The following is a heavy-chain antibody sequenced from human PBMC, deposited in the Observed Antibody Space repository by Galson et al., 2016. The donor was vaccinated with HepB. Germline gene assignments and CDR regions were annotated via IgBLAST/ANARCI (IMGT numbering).Heavy chain of an antibody. Sequence: SVKVSCKVSGYSLTELSIHWVRQAPGKGLEWMGGFDPEPDETIYAEKFQGRVAMTEDTSTNTAYMELSSLKSDDTAIYYCTTHFCGADCDSLNWFDPWGQGTLVTVSS. V-gene: IGHV1-24*01. CDR3: TTHFCGADCDSLNWFDP. D-gene: IGHD2-21*02. CDR2: FDPEPDET. CDR1: GYSLTELS. J-gene: IGHJ5*02.